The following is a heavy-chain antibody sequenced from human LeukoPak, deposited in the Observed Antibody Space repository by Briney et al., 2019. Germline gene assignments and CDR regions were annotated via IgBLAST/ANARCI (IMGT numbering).Heavy chain of an antibody. D-gene: IGHD2-2*01. CDR2: INPNSGGT. CDR3: ARGRVYCSSTSCFFTFGMDV. CDR1: GYTFTGYY. J-gene: IGHJ6*02. Sequence: ASVKVSCKASGYTFTGYYMHWVRQAPGQGLEWMGWINPNSGGTNYAQKFQGRVTTTRDTSISTAYMELSRLRSDDTAVYYCARGRVYCSSTSCFFTFGMDVWGQGTTATVSS. V-gene: IGHV1-2*02.